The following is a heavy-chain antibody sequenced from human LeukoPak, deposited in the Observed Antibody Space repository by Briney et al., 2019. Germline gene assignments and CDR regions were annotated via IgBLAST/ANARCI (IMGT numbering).Heavy chain of an antibody. V-gene: IGHV3-74*01. D-gene: IGHD6-19*01. J-gene: IGHJ4*02. CDR2: INTDGTVT. Sequence: RGSLRLSCAASGFTFSKYWMVCVPQAPGQGLESVSRINTDGTVTTYADSVKGRFTVSRDNADNTIFLQMNSVRDEDTAVYYCATKPWLYPPPDSWGQGTPVTVSS. CDR3: ATKPWLYPPPDS. CDR1: GFTFSKYW.